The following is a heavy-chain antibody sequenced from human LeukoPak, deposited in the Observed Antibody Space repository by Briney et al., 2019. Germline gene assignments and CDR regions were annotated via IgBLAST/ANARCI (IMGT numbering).Heavy chain of an antibody. CDR3: ARGLDLELPNHFDY. D-gene: IGHD1-7*01. CDR1: GGSISSSSYY. CDR2: INHSGST. Sequence: SETLSLTCTVSGGSISSSSYYWSWIRQPPGKGLEWIGEINHSGSTNYSPSLKSRVTISVDTSKNQFSLKLSSVTAADTAVYYCARGLDLELPNHFDYWGQGTLVTVSS. V-gene: IGHV4-39*07. J-gene: IGHJ4*02.